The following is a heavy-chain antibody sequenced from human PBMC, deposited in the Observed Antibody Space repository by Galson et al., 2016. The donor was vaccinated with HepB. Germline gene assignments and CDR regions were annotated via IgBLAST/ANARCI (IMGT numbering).Heavy chain of an antibody. Sequence: SLRLSCAASGFIFSRYTMNWVRQAPGKGLEWVSSIITRSADMYYADSVKGRFTISRDNTKNSLFLQMNSLRAEDTAVYYCTTRPAADYWGQGTLVTVSS. J-gene: IGHJ4*02. V-gene: IGHV3-21*01. CDR1: GFIFSRYT. CDR2: IITRSADM. D-gene: IGHD6-13*01. CDR3: TTRPAADY.